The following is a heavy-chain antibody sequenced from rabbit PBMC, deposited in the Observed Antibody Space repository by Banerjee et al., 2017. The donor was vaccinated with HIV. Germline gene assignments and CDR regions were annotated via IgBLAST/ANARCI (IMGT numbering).Heavy chain of an antibody. D-gene: IGHD8-1*01. Sequence: QEQLEESGGDLVKPEGSLTITCTASGFSFSNKYVMCWVRQAPGKGLEWIACIYAGSTDSTYYASWAKGRFTISKTSSTTVTLQMTSLTAADTATYFCARAVTGFSSYNDAFNLWGPGTLVTVS. CDR3: ARAVTGFSSYNDAFNL. J-gene: IGHJ4*01. CDR2: IYAGSTDST. V-gene: IGHV1S45*01. CDR1: GFSFSNKYV.